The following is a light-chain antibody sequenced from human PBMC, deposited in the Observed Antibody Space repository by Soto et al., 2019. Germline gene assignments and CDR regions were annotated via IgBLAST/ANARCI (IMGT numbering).Light chain of an antibody. J-gene: IGKJ4*01. V-gene: IGKV3-15*01. Sequence: EIVMTQSPATLSVSPGERATLSCRASQSVSSDLAWYQQKPGQAPRLLIHGASTRATGIPARFSGSGSGTEFTLTISSLQSEDFAVYYCQKYNNWPPLTFGGGTKVDI. CDR1: QSVSSD. CDR2: GAS. CDR3: QKYNNWPPLT.